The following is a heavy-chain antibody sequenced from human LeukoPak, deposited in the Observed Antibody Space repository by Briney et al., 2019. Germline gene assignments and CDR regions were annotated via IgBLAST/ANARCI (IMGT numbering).Heavy chain of an antibody. J-gene: IGHJ5*02. CDR1: GGSISGSNYH. CDR3: ARRGVRKTGYTRGVNWFDP. CDR2: INYWGHT. Sequence: PSETLSLTCTVSGGSISGSNYHWGWIRQPPGKGLEWIGSINYWGHTYYNPSLESRVTISVDTSKNQFSLKVSSVTAADTAVYYCARRGVRKTGYTRGVNWFDPWGQGTLVTVSS. V-gene: IGHV4-39*01. D-gene: IGHD1-1*01.